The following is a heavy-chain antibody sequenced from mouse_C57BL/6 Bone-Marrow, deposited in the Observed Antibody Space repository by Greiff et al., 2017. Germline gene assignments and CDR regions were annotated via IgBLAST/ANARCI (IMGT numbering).Heavy chain of an antibody. CDR3: ARSGVQLGPWFAY. CDR1: GFTFTDYY. CDR2: IRNKANGYTT. D-gene: IGHD4-1*02. J-gene: IGHJ3*01. V-gene: IGHV7-3*01. Sequence: EVQLVESGGGLVQPGGSLSLSCAASGFTFTDYYMSWVRQPPGTALEWLGFIRNKANGYTTEYSASVKGRFTISRDNYQSILYLQMNALRAEDSATYYCARSGVQLGPWFAYWGQGTLVTVSA.